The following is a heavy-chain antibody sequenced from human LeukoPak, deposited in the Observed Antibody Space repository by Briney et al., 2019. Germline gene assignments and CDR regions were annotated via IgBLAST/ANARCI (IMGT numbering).Heavy chain of an antibody. CDR2: IYHSGST. CDR1: GDSVSSSNYY. J-gene: IGHJ5*02. V-gene: IGHV4-4*02. CDR3: ARADSGSYWFDP. Sequence: SETLSLTCAVSGDSVSSSNYYWSWIRQPPGKGLEWIGEIYHSGSTNYNPSLKSRVTISVDKSKNQFSLKLSSVTAADTAVYYCARADSGSYWFDPWGQGTLVTVSS. D-gene: IGHD1-26*01.